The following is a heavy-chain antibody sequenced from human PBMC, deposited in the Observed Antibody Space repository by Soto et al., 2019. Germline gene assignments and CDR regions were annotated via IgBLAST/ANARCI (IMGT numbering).Heavy chain of an antibody. V-gene: IGHV7-4-1*02. D-gene: IGHD3-9*01. Sequence: ASVKVSCKASGYTFTSYAMNWVRQAPGQGLEWMGWINTNTGNPTYAQGFTGRFVFSLDTSVSTAYLQISSLKAEDTAVYYCARVGLYDILTGYYLRDFDYWGQGTLVTVSS. CDR3: ARVGLYDILTGYYLRDFDY. CDR2: INTNTGNP. J-gene: IGHJ4*02. CDR1: GYTFTSYA.